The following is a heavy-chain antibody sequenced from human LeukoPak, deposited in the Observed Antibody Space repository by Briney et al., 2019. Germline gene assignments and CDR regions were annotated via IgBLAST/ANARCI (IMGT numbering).Heavy chain of an antibody. J-gene: IGHJ4*02. Sequence: SETLSLTCTVSGGSISGWYWSWIRQPPGKGLEWIGYIYGSGYTNYNPSLKSRVTISVDTSKNQFSLKLSSVTAADTAVYYCASDSEHQLGYWGQGTLVTVSS. D-gene: IGHD2-2*01. CDR2: IYGSGYT. V-gene: IGHV4-4*08. CDR3: ASDSEHQLGY. CDR1: GGSISGWY.